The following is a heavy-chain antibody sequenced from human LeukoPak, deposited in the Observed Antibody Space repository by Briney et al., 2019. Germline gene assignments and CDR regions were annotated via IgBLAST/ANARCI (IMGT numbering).Heavy chain of an antibody. V-gene: IGHV4-34*01. CDR1: GGSFSGYY. D-gene: IGHD5-12*01. CDR3: ARAPWLRYTFDY. Sequence: SETLSLTCAVYGGSFSGYYWSWIRQPPGKGLEWIGEINHSGSTNYNPFLKSRVTISVDTSKNQFSLKLSSVTAADTAVYYCARAPWLRYTFDYWGQGTLVTVSS. J-gene: IGHJ4*02. CDR2: INHSGST.